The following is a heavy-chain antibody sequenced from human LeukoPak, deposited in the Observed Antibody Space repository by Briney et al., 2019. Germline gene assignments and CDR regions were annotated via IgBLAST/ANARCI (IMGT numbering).Heavy chain of an antibody. V-gene: IGHV1-2*02. CDR3: ARVLIQIDY. CDR2: INPNSGGT. Sequence: ASVKVSCKASGYTFTSYGISWVRQAPGQGLEWMGWINPNSGGTNYAQKFQGRVTMTRDTSISTAYMELSRLRSDDTAVYYCARVLIQIDYWGQGTLVTVSS. J-gene: IGHJ4*02. D-gene: IGHD2-15*01. CDR1: GYTFTSYG.